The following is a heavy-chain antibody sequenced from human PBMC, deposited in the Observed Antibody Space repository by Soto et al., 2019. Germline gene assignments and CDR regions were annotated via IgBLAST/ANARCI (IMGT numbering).Heavy chain of an antibody. CDR2: IYYRGST. J-gene: IGHJ4*02. CDR3: ASRGYSCGATFDY. D-gene: IGHD5-18*01. V-gene: IGHV4-30-4*01. CDR1: GGSISSGDYY. Sequence: QVQLQESGPGLVKPSQTLSLTCTVSGGSISSGDYYWSWIRQPPGKGLEWIGYIYYRGSTYYNPSLKIRVTIPVDTSNNQFSLKLSSVTAADTAVYYCASRGYSCGATFDYWGQGTLVTVSS.